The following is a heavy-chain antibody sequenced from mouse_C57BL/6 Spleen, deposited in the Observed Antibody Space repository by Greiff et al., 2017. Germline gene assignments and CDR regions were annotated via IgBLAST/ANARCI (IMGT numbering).Heavy chain of an antibody. CDR1: GYTFTSYW. D-gene: IGHD2-4*01. J-gene: IGHJ3*01. CDR3: ARSYDYDGRAWFAY. V-gene: IGHV1-52*01. CDR2: IDPSDSET. Sequence: VQLQQPGAELVRPGSSVKMSCKASGYTFTSYWMHWVKQRPIQGLEWIGNIDPSDSETHYNQKFKDKATLTVDQSSSTAYMQLSSLTSEDSAVYYCARSYDYDGRAWFAYWGQGTLVTVSA.